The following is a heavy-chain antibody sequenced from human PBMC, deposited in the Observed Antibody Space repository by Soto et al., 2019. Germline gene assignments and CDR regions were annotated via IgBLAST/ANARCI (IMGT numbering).Heavy chain of an antibody. CDR1: GYTFTSYD. Sequence: GASVKVSCKASGYTFTSYDINWVRQATGQGLEWMGWMNPNSGNTGYAQKFQGRVTMTRNTSISTAYMELSSLRSEDTAVYYCARGGMEYQLPKGLHYYYYYGMDVWGQGTTVTVSS. J-gene: IGHJ6*02. V-gene: IGHV1-8*01. D-gene: IGHD2-2*01. CDR2: MNPNSGNT. CDR3: ARGGMEYQLPKGLHYYYYYGMDV.